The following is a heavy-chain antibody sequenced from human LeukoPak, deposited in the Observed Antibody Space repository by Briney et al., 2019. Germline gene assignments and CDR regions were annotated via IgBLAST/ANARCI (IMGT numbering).Heavy chain of an antibody. J-gene: IGHJ4*02. CDR1: GFTFSSYG. V-gene: IGHV3-30*18. CDR2: ISYDGSNK. D-gene: IGHD5-12*01. CDR3: AKERWILTYYFDY. Sequence: PGGSLRLSCAASGFTFSSYGMHWVRRAPGKGLEWVAVISYDGSNKYYADSVKGRFTISRDNSKNTLYLQMNSLRAEDTAVYYCAKERWILTYYFDYWGQGTLVTVSS.